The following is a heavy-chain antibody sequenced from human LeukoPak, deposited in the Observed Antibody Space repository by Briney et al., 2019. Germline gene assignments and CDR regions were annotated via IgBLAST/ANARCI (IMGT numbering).Heavy chain of an antibody. J-gene: IGHJ6*04. Sequence: PGGSLRLSCAAPGFTFSSYATSWVRQAPGKGLEWVAAISGIGGSTYYADSVKGRFTISRDNSKNTLYLQMNGLRAEDTAVYYCAKVQLPYYYYYYSMDVWGKGTTVTVSS. CDR3: AKVQLPYYYYYYSMDV. CDR2: ISGIGGST. D-gene: IGHD2-2*01. CDR1: GFTFSSYA. V-gene: IGHV3-23*01.